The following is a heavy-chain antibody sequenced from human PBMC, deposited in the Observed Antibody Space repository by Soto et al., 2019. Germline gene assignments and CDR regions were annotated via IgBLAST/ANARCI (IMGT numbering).Heavy chain of an antibody. J-gene: IGHJ4*02. CDR2: ISYDGSNK. CDR1: GFTFSSYA. D-gene: IGHD6-13*01. Sequence: GGSLRLSCAASGFTFSSYAMHWVRQAPGKGLEWVAVISYDGSNKYYADSVKGRFTISRDNSKNTLYLQMNSLRAEDTAAYYCSEAAGKNYWGQGTLVTVSS. CDR3: SEAAGKNY. V-gene: IGHV3-30-3*01.